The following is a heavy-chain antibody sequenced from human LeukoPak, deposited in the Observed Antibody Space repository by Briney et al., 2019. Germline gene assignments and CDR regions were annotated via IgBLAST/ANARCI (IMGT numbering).Heavy chain of an antibody. Sequence: GGSLRLSCAASGFTFSSYAMHWVRQAPGKGLEWVAVISYDGSNKYYADSVKGRFTISRDNSKNTLYLQMNSLRAEDTAVYYCARDGERDSYCSGGSCYSNFDYWGQGTLVTVSS. D-gene: IGHD2-15*01. CDR3: ARDGERDSYCSGGSCYSNFDY. CDR1: GFTFSSYA. V-gene: IGHV3-30*04. CDR2: ISYDGSNK. J-gene: IGHJ4*02.